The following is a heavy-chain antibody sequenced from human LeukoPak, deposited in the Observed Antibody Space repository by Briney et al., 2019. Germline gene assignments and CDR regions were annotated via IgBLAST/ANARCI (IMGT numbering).Heavy chain of an antibody. Sequence: PSETLSLTCTVSGGSISSYYWSWIRQPPGKGLEWIGYIYYSGSTNYNPSLKSRVTISVDTSKNQFSLKLSSVTAADTAVYYCARAAGYYGMDVWGQGTTVTVSS. CDR2: IYYSGST. D-gene: IGHD6-13*01. CDR3: ARAAGYYGMDV. V-gene: IGHV4-59*01. J-gene: IGHJ6*02. CDR1: GGSISSYY.